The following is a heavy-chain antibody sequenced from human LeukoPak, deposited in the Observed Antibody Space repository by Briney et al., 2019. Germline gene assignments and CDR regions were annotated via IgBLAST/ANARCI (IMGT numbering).Heavy chain of an antibody. CDR3: ARTRGGGYYDFWSGYPPLTTRYGMDV. Sequence: ASVKVSCKASGYTFTGYYMHWVRQAPGQGLEWMGWINPNSGGTNYAQKFQGRVTMTRDTSISTAYMELSRLRSDDTAVYYCARTRGGGYYDFWSGYPPLTTRYGMDVWGQGTTVTVSS. V-gene: IGHV1-2*02. CDR1: GYTFTGYY. J-gene: IGHJ6*02. CDR2: INPNSGGT. D-gene: IGHD3-3*01.